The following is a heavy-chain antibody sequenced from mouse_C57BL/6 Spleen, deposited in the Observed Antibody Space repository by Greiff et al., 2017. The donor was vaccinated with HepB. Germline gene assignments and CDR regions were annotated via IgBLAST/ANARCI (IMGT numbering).Heavy chain of an antibody. CDR2: TDPANGNT. J-gene: IGHJ2*01. CDR3: RISTINA. D-gene: IGHD5-2*01. V-gene: IGHV14-3*02. Sequence: EVQLQQSGAELVKPAASLKLSCTASGYNIKDIYIHWVKQRPEKGLERIRRTDPANGNTKYDPKFQGQATIPADTSSNTAYLQRSSLTSEDTAVYYCRISTINAWGQGTTLTVAS. CDR1: GYNIKDIY.